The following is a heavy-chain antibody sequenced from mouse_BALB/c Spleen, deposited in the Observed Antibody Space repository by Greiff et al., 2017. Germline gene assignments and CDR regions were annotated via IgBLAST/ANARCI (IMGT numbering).Heavy chain of an antibody. Sequence: EVMLVESGGGLVKPGGSLKLSCAASGFTFSSYTMSWVRQTPEKRLEWVATISSGGSYTYYPDSVKGRFTISRDNAKNTLYLQMSSLKSEDTAMYYCTRGITTVVEDYFDYWGQGTTLTVSS. CDR1: GFTFSSYT. D-gene: IGHD1-1*01. V-gene: IGHV5-6-4*01. CDR2: ISSGGSYT. CDR3: TRGITTVVEDYFDY. J-gene: IGHJ2*01.